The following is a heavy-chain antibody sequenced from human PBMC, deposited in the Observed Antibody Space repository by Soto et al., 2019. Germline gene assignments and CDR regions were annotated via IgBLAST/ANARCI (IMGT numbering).Heavy chain of an antibody. CDR1: GYTFTNYG. V-gene: IGHV1-18*01. D-gene: IGHD6-6*01. CDR3: SRGTSIPASGEY. J-gene: IGHJ4*01. CDR2: VSAYNGER. Sequence: QVQLVQSGAEVKKPGASVKVSCKASGYTFTNYGINWVRQAPGQGLEWLGWVSAYNGERRYAQRVQARVIMTTDTSTTTAYMELRSLRSDDTAVYYCSRGTSIPASGEYWGQGTRVTVSS.